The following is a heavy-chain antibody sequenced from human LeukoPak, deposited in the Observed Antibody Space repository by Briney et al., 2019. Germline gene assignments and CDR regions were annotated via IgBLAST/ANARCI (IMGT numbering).Heavy chain of an antibody. V-gene: IGHV3-30*03. CDR1: GFTFSSYG. CDR3: ARGAPMVRGVTDY. D-gene: IGHD3-10*01. J-gene: IGHJ4*02. CDR2: ISYDGSNK. Sequence: GGSLRLSCAASGFTFSSYGMHWVRQAPGKGLEWVAVISYDGSNKYYADSVKGRFTISRDNPKNTLYLQMNSLRAEDTAVYYCARGAPMVRGVTDYWGQGTLVTVSS.